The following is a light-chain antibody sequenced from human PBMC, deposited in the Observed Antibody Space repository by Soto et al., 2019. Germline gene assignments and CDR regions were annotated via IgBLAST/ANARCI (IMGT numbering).Light chain of an antibody. V-gene: IGKV3-20*01. J-gene: IGKJ2*01. Sequence: EIVMTQSPVTLSVSPGERATLSCRASQSVTNSYLAWYQQKPGQAPRLLIFGASNLQHGVPSRFSGSGFGTDFTLIIDSLQPEDFATYYCQQSYMTPPTFGQG. CDR3: QQSYMTPPT. CDR2: GAS. CDR1: QSVTNSY.